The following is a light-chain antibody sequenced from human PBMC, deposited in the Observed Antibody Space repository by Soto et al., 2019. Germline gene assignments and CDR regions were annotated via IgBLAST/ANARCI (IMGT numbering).Light chain of an antibody. CDR2: GAY. J-gene: IGKJ2*01. CDR1: QSISMY. V-gene: IGKV1-39*01. Sequence: DIQMTQSPSSLSASVGDRVTITCRASQSISMYLNWYQQKPGKAPKLLISGAYTLRSGVPSRFSGSGSGTDFTLTISRLQPEDFATYYCQQSHTAPKFGQGTKLEIK. CDR3: QQSHTAPK.